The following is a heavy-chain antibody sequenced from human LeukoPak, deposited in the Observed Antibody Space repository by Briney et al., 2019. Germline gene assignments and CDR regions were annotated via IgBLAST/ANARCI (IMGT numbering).Heavy chain of an antibody. CDR2: ISSSSTYI. V-gene: IGHV3-21*01. J-gene: IGHJ3*02. CDR1: GSTFSSST. CDR3: ARDFLNAIDI. D-gene: IGHD2/OR15-2a*01. Sequence: PGGSLRLSCAASGSTFSSSTMNWVRQSPGKGLQWVSSISSSSTYIYYADSVKGRFIISRDNAKNSLYLQTNSLRAEDTAVFYCARDFLNAIDIWGQGTMVTVSS.